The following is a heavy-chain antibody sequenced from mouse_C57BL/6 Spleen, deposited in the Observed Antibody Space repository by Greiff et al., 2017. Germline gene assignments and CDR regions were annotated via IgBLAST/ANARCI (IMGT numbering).Heavy chain of an antibody. CDR2: IDPSDSYT. Sequence: VQLQQSGAELVMPGASVKLSCKASGYTFTSYWMHWVKQRHGQGLEWIGEIDPSDSYTTYNQKFKGNSTLTVDKSSSTAYMQLSSLTSEDSAVYYCARYDSNLDAMYYWGQGTSVTVSS. CDR3: ARYDSNLDAMYY. CDR1: GYTFTSYW. D-gene: IGHD2-5*01. J-gene: IGHJ4*01. V-gene: IGHV1-69*01.